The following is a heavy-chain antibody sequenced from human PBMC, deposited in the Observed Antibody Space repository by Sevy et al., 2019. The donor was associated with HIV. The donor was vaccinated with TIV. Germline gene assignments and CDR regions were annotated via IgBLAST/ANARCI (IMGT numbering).Heavy chain of an antibody. J-gene: IGHJ4*02. V-gene: IGHV3-21*01. CDR1: GFTFSYYK. CDR2: ISSGSSYI. D-gene: IGHD3-10*01. Sequence: GGSLRLSCAASGFTFSYYKMNWVRQAPGKGLEWVSSISSGSSYIFYVDSVKGRFTISRDNAKDSLFLQMNSLRAEDTAVYYCARNLDYYASGPPDSWGRGTLVTVSS. CDR3: ARNLDYYASGPPDS.